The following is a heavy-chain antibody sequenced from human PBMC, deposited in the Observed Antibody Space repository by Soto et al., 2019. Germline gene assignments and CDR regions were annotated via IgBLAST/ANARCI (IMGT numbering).Heavy chain of an antibody. V-gene: IGHV4-31*03. CDR1: GGSISSGGYY. CDR3: ARVFSDSSSFFDP. Sequence: SETLSLTCTVSGGSISSGGYYWSWIRQHPGKGLEWIGYIYYSGSTYYNPSLKSRVTISVDTSKNQFSLKLSSVTAADTAVYYCARVFSDSSSFFDPWGQGTLVTSP. CDR2: IYYSGST. D-gene: IGHD6-13*01. J-gene: IGHJ5*02.